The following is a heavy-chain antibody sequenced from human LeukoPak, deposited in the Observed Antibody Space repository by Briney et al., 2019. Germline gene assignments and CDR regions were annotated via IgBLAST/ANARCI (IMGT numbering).Heavy chain of an antibody. V-gene: IGHV1-46*01. CDR2: INPSGGST. D-gene: IGHD3-10*01. CDR1: GYTFTSYY. CDR3: ATYYYGSGSYYSFDY. J-gene: IGHJ4*02. Sequence: ASVKVSCKASGYTFTSYYMHRVRQAPGQGLEWMGIINPSGGSTSYAQKFQGRVTMTRDTSTSTVYMELSSLRSEDTAVYYCATYYYGSGSYYSFDYWGQGTLVTVSS.